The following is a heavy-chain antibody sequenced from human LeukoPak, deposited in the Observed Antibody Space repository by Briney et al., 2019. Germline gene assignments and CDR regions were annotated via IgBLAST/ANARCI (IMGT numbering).Heavy chain of an antibody. CDR1: GGTFSSYA. D-gene: IGHD2-2*01. V-gene: IGHV1-2*06. J-gene: IGHJ4*02. CDR3: ARDYCSSTSCLFDY. CDR2: INPNSGDT. Sequence: ASVKVSCKASGGTFSSYAISWVRQAPGQGLEWMGRINPNSGDTNYAQKFQGRVTMTRDTSISTAYMELSRLRSDDTAVYYCARDYCSSTSCLFDYWGQGTLVAVSS.